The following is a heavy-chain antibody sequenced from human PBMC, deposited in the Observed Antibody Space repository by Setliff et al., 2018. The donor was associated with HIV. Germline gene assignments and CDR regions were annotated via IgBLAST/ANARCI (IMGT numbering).Heavy chain of an antibody. CDR3: ARAPVVPAANWFDP. CDR2: VNPSDGST. Sequence: GASVKVSCKASGYTFTNYFIHWVRQAPGQGLEWMEIVNPSDGSTSNSQKFQGRVTMTRDTSTSTVYMEVNSLRSEDTAVYFCARAPVVPAANWFDPWGQGTLVTVSS. J-gene: IGHJ5*02. D-gene: IGHD2-2*01. V-gene: IGHV1-46*01. CDR1: GYTFTNYF.